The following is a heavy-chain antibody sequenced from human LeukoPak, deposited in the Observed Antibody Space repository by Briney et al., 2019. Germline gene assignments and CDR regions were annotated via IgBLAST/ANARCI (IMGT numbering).Heavy chain of an antibody. J-gene: IGHJ6*02. CDR3: ARSSGAGYYYYGMDV. D-gene: IGHD1-26*01. V-gene: IGHV1-69*13. Sequence: SVKVSCKASGYTFTSYDINWVRQAPGQGLEWMGGIIPIFGTANYAQKFQGRVTITADESTSTAYMELSSLRSEDTAVYYCARSSGAGYYYYGMDVWGQGTTVTVSS. CDR2: IIPIFGTA. CDR1: GYTFTSYD.